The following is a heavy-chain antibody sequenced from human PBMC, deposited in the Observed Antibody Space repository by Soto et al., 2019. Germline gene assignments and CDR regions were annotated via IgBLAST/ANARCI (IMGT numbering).Heavy chain of an antibody. J-gene: IGHJ4*02. CDR1: GYTFTSYA. Sequence: QVQLVQSGAEVKKPGASVKVSCKASGYTFTSYAMHWVRQAPGQRLEWMGWINAGNGNTKYSQKFQGRVTITRDTSASTAYMELSSLRSEDTAVYYCARDRCSSTSCYLFDYRGQGTLVTVSS. CDR2: INAGNGNT. D-gene: IGHD2-2*01. CDR3: ARDRCSSTSCYLFDY. V-gene: IGHV1-3*01.